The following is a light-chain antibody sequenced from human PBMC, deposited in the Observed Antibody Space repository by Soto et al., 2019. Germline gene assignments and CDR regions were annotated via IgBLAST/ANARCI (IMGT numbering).Light chain of an antibody. CDR2: YDS. J-gene: IGLJ1*01. CDR3: QVWDIMTDNYV. V-gene: IGLV3-21*04. Sequence: SYELTQSPSVSVAPEKTATITCGGNNIGNKRVQWYRQKPGQAPVLLISYDSDRPSGIPERFFGSNSGNTATLTISRVEAGDEADYYCQVWDIMTDNYVFGSGTKVTVL. CDR1: NIGNKR.